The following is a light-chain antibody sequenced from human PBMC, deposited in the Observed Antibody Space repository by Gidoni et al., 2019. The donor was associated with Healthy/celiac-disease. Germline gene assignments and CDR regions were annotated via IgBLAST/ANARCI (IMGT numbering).Light chain of an antibody. CDR2: DAS. V-gene: IGKV1-5*01. CDR3: QQYNSYSPRT. J-gene: IGKJ2*02. CDR1: QSISSW. Sequence: DIQMTQSPSTLSASVGDRVTITCRASQSISSWLAWYQQKPGKAPKLLIYDASSLESGVPSRCSGSGSGTEFTLTIISLQPDEFATYYCQQYNSYSPRTFXXXTKLEIK.